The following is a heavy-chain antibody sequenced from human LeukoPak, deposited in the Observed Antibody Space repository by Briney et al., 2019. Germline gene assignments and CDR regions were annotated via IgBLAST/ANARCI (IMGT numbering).Heavy chain of an antibody. CDR1: GGSISSSSCY. V-gene: IGHV4-39*01. D-gene: IGHD3-3*01. J-gene: IGHJ4*02. Sequence: SETLSLTCTVSGGSISSSSCYWGWIRQPPGKGLEWIGSIYYSGSTYYNPSLKSRVTISVDTSKNQFSLKLSSVTAVDTAVYYCARLRKGITIFGVARDYWGQGTLVTVSS. CDR3: ARLRKGITIFGVARDY. CDR2: IYYSGST.